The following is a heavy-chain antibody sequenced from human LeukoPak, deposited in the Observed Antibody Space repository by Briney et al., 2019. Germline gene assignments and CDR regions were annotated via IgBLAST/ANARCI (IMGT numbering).Heavy chain of an antibody. CDR2: ISSSSSTI. J-gene: IGHJ6*02. V-gene: IGHV3-48*01. Sequence: PGGSLRLSCAASGFTFSSYSMNWVRQAPGKGLEWVSYISSSSSTIYYADSVKGRFTISRDNAKNSLYLQMNSLRAEDTAVYYCARDRLDFYYYYGMDVWGQGTTVTVSS. CDR1: GFTFSSYS. CDR3: ARDRLDFYYYYGMDV. D-gene: IGHD6-25*01.